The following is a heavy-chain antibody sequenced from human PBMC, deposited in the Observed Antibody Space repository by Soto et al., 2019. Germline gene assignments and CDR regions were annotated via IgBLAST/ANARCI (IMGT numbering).Heavy chain of an antibody. CDR3: AKADGGYHSYCDQ. J-gene: IGHJ4*02. CDR1: GFTFSIYA. Sequence: PEGSLRLSCAASGFTFSIYAMSWVRQRPGKGLEWVSVISGVDGSTYYAESVKGRFTISRDNSKKTLYLLMNSLRAEDTAVYYCAKADGGYHSYCDQWGQGTLVTVSS. D-gene: IGHD4-17*01. CDR2: ISGVDGST. V-gene: IGHV3-23*01.